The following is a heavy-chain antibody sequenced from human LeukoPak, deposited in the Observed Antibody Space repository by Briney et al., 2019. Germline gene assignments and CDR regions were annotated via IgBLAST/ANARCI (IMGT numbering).Heavy chain of an antibody. CDR2: IYYSGST. Sequence: PSETLSLTCTVSGGSISSYYWSWIRQPPGKGLEWIGYIYYSGSTNYNPSLKSRVTISVDTSKNQFSLKLSSVTAADTAVYYCARHDPYGGNSEGDYWGQGTLVTVSS. V-gene: IGHV4-59*08. D-gene: IGHD4-23*01. CDR3: ARHDPYGGNSEGDY. J-gene: IGHJ4*02. CDR1: GGSISSYY.